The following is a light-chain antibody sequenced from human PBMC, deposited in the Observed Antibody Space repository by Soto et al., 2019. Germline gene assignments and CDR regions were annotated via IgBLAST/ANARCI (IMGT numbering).Light chain of an antibody. CDR1: QSVSSSY. CDR2: GTS. J-gene: IGKJ1*01. Sequence: EIVLTQSPGTLSLSPGERATLSCRASQSVSSSYLAWYQQKPGQAPRLLIYGTSSRATGIPDRFSGSGSGTDFTLAIRRLEPEDFAVYYCQQYGGSLTWTFGQGTKVDIK. V-gene: IGKV3-20*01. CDR3: QQYGGSLTWT.